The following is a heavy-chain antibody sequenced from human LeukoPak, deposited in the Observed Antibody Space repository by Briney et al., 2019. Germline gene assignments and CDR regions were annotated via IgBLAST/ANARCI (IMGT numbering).Heavy chain of an antibody. Sequence: PGGSLRLSCAASGFTFSNAWMSWVRQAPGKGLEWVGRIKSKTDGGTTDYAAPVKGRFTISRDDSKNTLYLQMNSLKTEDTAVYYCTTAFRFGESPPFFDYWGQGTLVTVSS. CDR3: TTAFRFGESPPFFDY. J-gene: IGHJ4*02. CDR1: GFTFSNAW. CDR2: IKSKTDGGTT. D-gene: IGHD3-10*01. V-gene: IGHV3-15*01.